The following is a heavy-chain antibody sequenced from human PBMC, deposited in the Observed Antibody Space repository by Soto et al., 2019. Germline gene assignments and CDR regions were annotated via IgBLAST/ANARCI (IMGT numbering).Heavy chain of an antibody. CDR2: ISYDGSNK. CDR3: SSPVEIVPATGGYYGMDV. CDR1: GFTFSSYG. V-gene: IGHV3-30*03. D-gene: IGHD2-2*01. J-gene: IGHJ6*02. Sequence: VGSLRLSCAASGFTFSSYGMHWVRQAPGKGLEWVAVISYDGSNKYYADSVKGRFTISRDNSKNTLYLQMNSLRAEDTAVYYCSSPVEIVPATGGYYGMDVWGQGTTVTVSS.